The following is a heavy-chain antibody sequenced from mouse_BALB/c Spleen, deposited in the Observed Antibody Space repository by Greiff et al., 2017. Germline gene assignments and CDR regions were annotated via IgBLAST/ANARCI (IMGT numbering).Heavy chain of an antibody. CDR2: IWSDGST. CDR1: GFSLTSYG. CDR3: ARHQTGGYYYAMDY. V-gene: IGHV2-6-2*01. J-gene: IGHJ4*01. D-gene: IGHD4-1*01. Sequence: VKVVESGPDLVAPSQSLSITCTVSGFSLTSYGVHWVRQPPGKGLEWLVVIWSDGSTTYNSALKSRLSISKDNSKSQVFLKMNSLQTDDTAMYYCARHQTGGYYYAMDYWGQGTSVTVSS.